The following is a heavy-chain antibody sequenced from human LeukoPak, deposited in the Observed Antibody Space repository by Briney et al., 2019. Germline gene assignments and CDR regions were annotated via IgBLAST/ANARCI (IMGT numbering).Heavy chain of an antibody. J-gene: IGHJ6*03. CDR2: FDPEDGET. V-gene: IGHV1-24*01. CDR3: ATSHCSGGSCYSSYYYYMDV. CDR1: GYTLTELS. D-gene: IGHD2-15*01. Sequence: GASVKVSCKVSGYTLTELSMHWVRQAPGKGLEWMGGFDPEDGETIYAQKFQGRVTMTEDTSTGTAYMELSGLRSEDTAVYYCATSHCSGGSCYSSYYYYMDVWGKGTTVTVSS.